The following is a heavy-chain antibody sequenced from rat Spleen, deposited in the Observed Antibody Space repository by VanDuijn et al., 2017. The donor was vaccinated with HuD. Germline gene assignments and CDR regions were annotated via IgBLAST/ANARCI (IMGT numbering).Heavy chain of an antibody. Sequence: EVQLVESDGGLVQPGRSLKLSCAASGFTFSDYYMAWVRQAPGKGLEGVASITNTGGSIYYRDSVKDRFSISRDTAKRTLYLQMNSLRSVDTATYFCTKVDYDGHWFAHWGQGVMVTVSS. CDR3: TKVDYDGHWFAH. V-gene: IGHV5-20*01. J-gene: IGHJ2*01. CDR2: ITNTGGSI. D-gene: IGHD1-11*01. CDR1: GFTFSDYY.